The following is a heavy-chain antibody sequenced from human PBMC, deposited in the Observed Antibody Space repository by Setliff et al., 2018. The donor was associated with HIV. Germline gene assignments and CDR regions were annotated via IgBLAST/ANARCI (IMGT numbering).Heavy chain of an antibody. J-gene: IGHJ3*02. CDR1: GYTFTSYY. CDR3: ARDIAAAGSAFDM. CDR2: INPSGGST. Sequence: ASVKVSCKASGYTFTSYYMHWVRQAPGQGLEWMGIINPSGGSTYYAQKFQGRVTMTRATSTTTVYMELTSLRSEDTAVYYCARDIAAAGSAFDMWGQGTMVNRLL. V-gene: IGHV1-46*01. D-gene: IGHD6-13*01.